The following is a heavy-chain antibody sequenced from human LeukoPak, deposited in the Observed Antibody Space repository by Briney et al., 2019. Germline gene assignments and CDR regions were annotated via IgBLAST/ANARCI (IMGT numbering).Heavy chain of an antibody. J-gene: IGHJ3*02. CDR1: GFTFSSYA. Sequence: GGSLRLSCAASGFTFSSYAMHWVRQAPGKGLEWVAVISYDGSNKYYADSVKGRFTISRDNSKNTLYLQMNSLRAEDTAVYYCARELGSGSYRARSSDAFDIRGQGTMVTVSS. CDR2: ISYDGSNK. V-gene: IGHV3-30*04. CDR3: ARELGSGSYRARSSDAFDI. D-gene: IGHD3-10*01.